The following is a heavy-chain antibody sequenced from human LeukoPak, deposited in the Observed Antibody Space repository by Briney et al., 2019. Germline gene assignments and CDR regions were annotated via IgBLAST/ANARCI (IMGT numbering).Heavy chain of an antibody. CDR1: GGSISSGDYY. CDR2: IYYSGST. J-gene: IGHJ4*02. Sequence: SETLSLTCTVSGGSISSGDYYWSWIRQPPGKGLEWIGYIYYSGSTYYNPSLMSRVTISVDTSKNQFSLKLSSVTAADTAVYYCARVSGPGLGTFDYWGQGTLVTVSS. CDR3: ARVSGPGLGTFDY. V-gene: IGHV4-30-4*01. D-gene: IGHD7-27*01.